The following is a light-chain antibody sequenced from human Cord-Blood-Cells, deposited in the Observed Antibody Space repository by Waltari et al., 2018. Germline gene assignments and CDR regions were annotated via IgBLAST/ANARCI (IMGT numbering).Light chain of an antibody. CDR2: AAS. Sequence: ALRMTQSPSSFSASTGDSVTITCRASQGISSYLAWYQQKPGKAPKLLIYAASTLQSGVPSRFSGSGSGTDFTLTISCLQSEDFATYYCQQYYSYPPTFGQGTKLEIK. J-gene: IGKJ2*01. V-gene: IGKV1-8*01. CDR1: QGISSY. CDR3: QQYYSYPPT.